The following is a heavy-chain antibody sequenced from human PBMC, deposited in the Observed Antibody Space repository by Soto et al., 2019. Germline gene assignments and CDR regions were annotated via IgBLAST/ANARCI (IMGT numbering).Heavy chain of an antibody. J-gene: IGHJ4*02. Sequence: SETLSLTCAVYGGSFSGYYWSWIRQPPGKGLEWIGEINHSGSTNYNPSLKSRVTISVDTSKNQFSLKLSSVTAADTAVYYCARRSAALRSYYFDYWGQGTLVTVSS. CDR2: INHSGST. V-gene: IGHV4-34*01. CDR1: GGSFSGYY. D-gene: IGHD6-6*01. CDR3: ARRSAALRSYYFDY.